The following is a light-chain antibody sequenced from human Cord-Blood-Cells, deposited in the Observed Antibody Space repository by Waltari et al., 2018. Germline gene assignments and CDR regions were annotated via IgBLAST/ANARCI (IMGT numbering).Light chain of an antibody. Sequence: EIVMTQSPATLSVSPGERATLSCRASQSVSSNLARYQQKPGQAPRLLIYGASTRATGIPARFSGSGSGTEFTLTISSLQSEDFAVYYCQQYNNWPPWTFGQGPRWKSN. V-gene: IGKV3-15*01. CDR2: GAS. CDR3: QQYNNWPPWT. CDR1: QSVSSN. J-gene: IGKJ1*01.